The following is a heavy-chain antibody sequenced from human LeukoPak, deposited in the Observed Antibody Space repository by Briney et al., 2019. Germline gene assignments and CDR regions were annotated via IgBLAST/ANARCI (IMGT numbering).Heavy chain of an antibody. CDR2: MYFSGTT. D-gene: IGHD1-26*01. Sequence: SETLSLTCSVSGVPISSRSYYWGWIRQPPGKGLEWIGSMYFSGTTYYNPSLKSRVTISVHTPENHLSLKLTSVTATDTAVYYCARHLRFGSSDLPRDVFDIWGRGTVVSVSS. CDR1: GVPISSRSYY. J-gene: IGHJ3*02. V-gene: IGHV4-39*01. CDR3: ARHLRFGSSDLPRDVFDI.